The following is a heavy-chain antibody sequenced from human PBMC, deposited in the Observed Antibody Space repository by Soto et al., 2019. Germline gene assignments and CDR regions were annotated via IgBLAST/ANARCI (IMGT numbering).Heavy chain of an antibody. J-gene: IGHJ5*02. Sequence: PSETLSLTCAVSGGSISSGYYSWSWIRQPPGKVLEWIGYIYSSGTTNYNPSLKGRVTILVDTSKNQFSLKLTSVTAADTAVYYCARDRPASDWFDPWGQGTLVTVSS. V-gene: IGHV4-61*01. D-gene: IGHD2-2*01. CDR3: ARDRPASDWFDP. CDR2: IYSSGTT. CDR1: GGSISSGYYS.